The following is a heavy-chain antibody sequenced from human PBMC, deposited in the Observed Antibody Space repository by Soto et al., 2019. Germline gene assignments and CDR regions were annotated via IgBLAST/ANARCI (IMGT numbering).Heavy chain of an antibody. CDR1: GFTFSSYA. J-gene: IGHJ3*02. D-gene: IGHD3-16*02. CDR3: AKYLSAPLLIAVPNDAFDI. CDR2: ISGSGGST. V-gene: IGHV3-23*01. Sequence: GGSRRLSCAASGFTFSSYAMSWVRQAPGKGLEWVSAISGSGGSTYYADSVKGRFTISRDNSKNTLYLQMNSLRAEDTAVYYCAKYLSAPLLIAVPNDAFDIWGLGTMVTVSS.